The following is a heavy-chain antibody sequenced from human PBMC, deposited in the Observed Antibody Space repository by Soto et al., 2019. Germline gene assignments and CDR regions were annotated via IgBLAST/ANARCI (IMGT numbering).Heavy chain of an antibody. Sequence: GGSLRLSCAASGFTFSDHAMSWVRQAPGEGLEWVSTISRAGDSAYFAVSVKGRFTISRDNAKNSLFLQLDSLRAEDTAVYFCVRARSTDSRPDYWGQGTLVTVSS. CDR3: VRARSTDSRPDY. CDR1: GFTFSDHA. J-gene: IGHJ4*02. D-gene: IGHD3-22*01. V-gene: IGHV3-23*01. CDR2: ISRAGDSA.